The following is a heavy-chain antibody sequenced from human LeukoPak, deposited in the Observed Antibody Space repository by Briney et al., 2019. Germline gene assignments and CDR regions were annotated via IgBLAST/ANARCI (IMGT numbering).Heavy chain of an antibody. J-gene: IGHJ4*02. V-gene: IGHV3-23*01. Sequence: GGSLRLSCAASGFTFSNYAMSWVRQAPGKGLEWVSGISGSGGSTYYADSVQGRFTISRDNSKNTLYLQMNSLRAEDTAVYYCAKDWVAAVGYFDYWGQGTLDTVSS. CDR1: GFTFSNYA. D-gene: IGHD6-13*01. CDR2: ISGSGGST. CDR3: AKDWVAAVGYFDY.